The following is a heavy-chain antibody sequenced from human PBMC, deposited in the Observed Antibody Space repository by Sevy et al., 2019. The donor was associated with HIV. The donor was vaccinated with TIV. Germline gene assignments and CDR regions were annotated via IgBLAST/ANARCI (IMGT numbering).Heavy chain of an antibody. J-gene: IGHJ4*02. Sequence: GGSLRFSCAASGFRFEDYGMHWVRRAPGKGLEWVSGIGWNSGSVGYAVSVKGRFTISRDNAKNLLYLQMNSLTSEDTALYYCAKDLLPYGSGSYPLDYWGQGTVVTVSS. V-gene: IGHV3-9*01. CDR2: IGWNSGSV. CDR1: GFRFEDYG. CDR3: AKDLLPYGSGSYPLDY. D-gene: IGHD3-10*01.